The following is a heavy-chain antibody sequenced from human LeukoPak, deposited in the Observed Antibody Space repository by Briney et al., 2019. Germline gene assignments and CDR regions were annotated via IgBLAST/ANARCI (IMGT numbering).Heavy chain of an antibody. CDR3: ARRYSSSSNGDY. Sequence: GESLKISCKGSGYSFASFWIGWVRQMPGKGLEWMGIIYPGDSDTRYSPSFQGQVTISADKSISTAYLQWSALKASDTAMYYCARRYSSSSNGDYWGQGTLVTVSS. V-gene: IGHV5-51*01. CDR2: IYPGDSDT. D-gene: IGHD6-6*01. CDR1: GYSFASFW. J-gene: IGHJ4*02.